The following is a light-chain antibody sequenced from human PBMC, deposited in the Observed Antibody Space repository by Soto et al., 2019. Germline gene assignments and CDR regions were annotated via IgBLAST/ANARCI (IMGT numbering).Light chain of an antibody. J-gene: IGLJ3*02. V-gene: IGLV1-40*01. CDR3: QSYDSSLSGGV. CDR2: GNN. CDR1: SSNIGAAYD. Sequence: QSVLTQPPSVSGAPGQKVTISCTRSSSNIGAAYDVHWYQHLPGTAPKLLIYGNNNRPPGVPDRFSGSKSGTSASLAITGLQAEVEADYYCQSYDSSLSGGVFGGGTKLTVL.